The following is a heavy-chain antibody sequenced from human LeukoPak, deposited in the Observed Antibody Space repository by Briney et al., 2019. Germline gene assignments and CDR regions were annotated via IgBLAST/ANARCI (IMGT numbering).Heavy chain of an antibody. V-gene: IGHV5-51*01. Sequence: GESLKIPCKGSGYSFTSYWIGWVRQMPGKGLEWMGIIYPGDSDTRYSPSFQGQVTISADKSISTAYLQWSSLKASDTAMYYCARREDYGGTTPRDYYYYGMDVWGQGTTVTVSS. CDR2: IYPGDSDT. J-gene: IGHJ6*02. CDR1: GYSFTSYW. D-gene: IGHD4-23*01. CDR3: ARREDYGGTTPRDYYYYGMDV.